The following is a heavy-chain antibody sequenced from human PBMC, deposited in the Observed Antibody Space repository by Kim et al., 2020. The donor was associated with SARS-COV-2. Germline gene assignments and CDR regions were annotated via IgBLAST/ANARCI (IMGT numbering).Heavy chain of an antibody. CDR3: ARDRGSRDGYLIGYFDL. D-gene: IGHD3-10*01. CDR1: GGSISSSSYY. CDR2: IYYTGST. J-gene: IGHJ2*01. V-gene: IGHV4-39*07. Sequence: SETLSLTCSVSGGSISSSSYYWGWVRQPPGKGLEGVADIYYTGSTYNNPSLKSRVTISVDTSKNQFSLKLSSVTAADTAVYYCARDRGSRDGYLIGYFDLWGRGTQVSVSS.